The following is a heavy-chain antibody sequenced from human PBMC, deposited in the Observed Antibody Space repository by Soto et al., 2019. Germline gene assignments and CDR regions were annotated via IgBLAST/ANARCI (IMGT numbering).Heavy chain of an antibody. D-gene: IGHD6-19*01. CDR3: AITPGIEVAGPDH. V-gene: IGHV4-39*02. J-gene: IGHJ4*02. Sequence: ASETLSLTCTVSGGSIGGSAYHWGWIRQPPGNGLEWIGSIHYSGRVYYNESLLGRVTILVDTSTNRFSLSLDSVSAADTAVYYCAITPGIEVAGPDHWGQGTLVTVSS. CDR1: GGSIGGSAYH. CDR2: IHYSGRV.